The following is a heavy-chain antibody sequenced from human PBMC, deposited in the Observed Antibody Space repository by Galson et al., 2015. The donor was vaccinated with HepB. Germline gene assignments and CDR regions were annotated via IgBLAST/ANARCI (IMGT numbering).Heavy chain of an antibody. CDR3: ARFHYYGSGSYVLYFEL. CDR1: GFTFSSYW. Sequence: SLRLSCAASGFTFSSYWMSWVRQAPGKGLEWVANIKQDGSEKYYVDSVKGRFTISKDNAKNSLYLQMNSLRAEDTAVYYCARFHYYGSGSYVLYFELWGRGTLVTVSS. V-gene: IGHV3-7*01. J-gene: IGHJ2*01. D-gene: IGHD3-10*01. CDR2: IKQDGSEK.